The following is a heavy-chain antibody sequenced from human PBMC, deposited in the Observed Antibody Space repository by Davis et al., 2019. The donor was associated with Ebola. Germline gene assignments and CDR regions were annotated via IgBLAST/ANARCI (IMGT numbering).Heavy chain of an antibody. Sequence: GSLRLSCAVSGGSISSSNWWSWVRQPPGKGLEWIGEIYHSGSTNYNPSLKSRVTISVDTSKNQFSLKLSSVTAADTAVYYCARLELNAFDIWGQGTMVTVSS. D-gene: IGHD1-7*01. V-gene: IGHV4-4*02. CDR1: GGSISSSNW. CDR3: ARLELNAFDI. CDR2: IYHSGST. J-gene: IGHJ3*02.